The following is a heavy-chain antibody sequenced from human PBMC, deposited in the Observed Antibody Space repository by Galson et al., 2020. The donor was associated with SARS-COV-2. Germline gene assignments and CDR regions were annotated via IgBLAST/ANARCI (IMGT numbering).Heavy chain of an antibody. D-gene: IGHD2-15*01. CDR2: IDPEDSDI. V-gene: IGHV5-51*01. Sequence: GGSLRLSCKASGYSFDLYWIGWVRQMPGKGLEWMGIIDPEDSDIRESPPFRGRVTISADRSITTAYLKWTSLMTSDSGIYYCARWRAAGQFDFWGQGTLVTVSP. CDR3: ARWRAAGQFDF. J-gene: IGHJ4*02. CDR1: GYSFDLYW.